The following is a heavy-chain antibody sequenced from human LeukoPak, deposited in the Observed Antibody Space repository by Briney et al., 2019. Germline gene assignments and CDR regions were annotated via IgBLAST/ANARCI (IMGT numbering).Heavy chain of an antibody. CDR2: IYYSGST. D-gene: IGHD2-15*01. J-gene: IGHJ3*02. Sequence: PSETLSLTCTVSGVSISNYYWSWVRQHPGKGLEWIGYIYYSGSTKYNPSLNSRVTISVDTSKNQFSLKLSSVAAADTAVYYCETSMHGYCSGGSCYGAFDIWGQGTKVTVSS. V-gene: IGHV4-59*12. CDR3: ETSMHGYCSGGSCYGAFDI. CDR1: GVSISNYY.